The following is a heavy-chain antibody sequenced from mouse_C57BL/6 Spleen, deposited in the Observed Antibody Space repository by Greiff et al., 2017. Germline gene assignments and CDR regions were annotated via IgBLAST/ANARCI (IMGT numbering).Heavy chain of an antibody. CDR1: GFTFSSYA. V-gene: IGHV5-4*01. Sequence: EVMLVESGGGLVKPGGSLKLSCAASGFTFSSYAMSWVRQTPEKRLEWVATISDGGSYTYYPDNVKGRFTISRDNAKNNLYLQMSHLKSEDTAMYYCAREGGRGFMDYWGQGTSVTVSS. J-gene: IGHJ4*01. CDR3: AREGGRGFMDY. CDR2: ISDGGSYT.